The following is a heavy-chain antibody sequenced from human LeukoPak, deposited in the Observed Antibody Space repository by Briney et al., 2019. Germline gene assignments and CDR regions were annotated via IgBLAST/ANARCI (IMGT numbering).Heavy chain of an antibody. CDR1: DDSIAGYS. Sequence: PSETLSLTCTVSDDSIAGYSWSWIRQPPGKGLEWIGYIYYSGSTNYNPSLKSRVTISVDTSKNQFSLKLSSVTAADTAVYYCARAILWWTRERFYYFDYWGQGTLVTVSS. CDR3: ARAILWWTRERFYYFDY. J-gene: IGHJ4*02. D-gene: IGHD3-16*01. V-gene: IGHV4-59*12. CDR2: IYYSGST.